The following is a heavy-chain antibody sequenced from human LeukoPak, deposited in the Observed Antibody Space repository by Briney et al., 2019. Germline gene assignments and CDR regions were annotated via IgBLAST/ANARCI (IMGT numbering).Heavy chain of an antibody. CDR3: ARASDMHSSSWYYFDY. Sequence: ASVKVSCKASGGTFSSYAISWVRQAPGQGLEWMGGIIPIFGTANYAQKFQGRVTITADESTSTAYMELGSLRSEDTAVYYCARASDMHSSSWYYFDYWGQATLGTVSS. V-gene: IGHV1-69*13. CDR2: IIPIFGTA. CDR1: GGTFSSYA. J-gene: IGHJ4*02. D-gene: IGHD6-13*01.